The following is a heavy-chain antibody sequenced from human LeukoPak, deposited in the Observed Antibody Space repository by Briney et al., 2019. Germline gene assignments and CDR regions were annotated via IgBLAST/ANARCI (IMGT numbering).Heavy chain of an antibody. CDR2: INPNSGGT. CDR1: GYTFTGYY. J-gene: IGHJ4*02. V-gene: IGHV1-2*06. D-gene: IGHD3-22*01. CDR3: ARDLAVFGDSSGYRVDY. Sequence: GASVKVSCKASGYTFTGYYMHWVRQAPGQGLEWMGRINPNSGGTNYAQKFQGRVTMTRDTSISTAYMELSRLRSDDTAVYYCARDLAVFGDSSGYRVDYWGQGTLVTVSS.